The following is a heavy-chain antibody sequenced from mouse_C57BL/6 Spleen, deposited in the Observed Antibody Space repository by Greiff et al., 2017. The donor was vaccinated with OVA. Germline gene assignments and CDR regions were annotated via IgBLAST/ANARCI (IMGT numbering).Heavy chain of an antibody. V-gene: IGHV1-64*01. Sequence: QVQLQQPGAELVKPGASVKLSCKASGYTFTSYWMHWVKQRPGQGLEWIGMIHPNSGSTNYNEKFESKATLTVDKSSNTAYMKLSSLTSEDSAVYYGASNYYGSSYGYWGQGTTLTVSS. D-gene: IGHD1-1*01. CDR3: ASNYYGSSYGY. J-gene: IGHJ2*01. CDR1: GYTFTSYW. CDR2: IHPNSGST.